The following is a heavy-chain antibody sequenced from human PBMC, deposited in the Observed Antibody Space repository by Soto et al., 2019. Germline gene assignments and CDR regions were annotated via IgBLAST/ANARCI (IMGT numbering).Heavy chain of an antibody. J-gene: IGHJ4*02. Sequence: QVQLQESGPGLVKPSETLSLTCTVSGGSISSYYWSWIRQPPGKGLEWIGYIYYSGSTNYNPSLKGRVTISVDTSKDQVSLKLRSVTAADTAVYYCAGRGGQQLRYFDSWGQGTLVTVSS. CDR1: GGSISSYY. D-gene: IGHD6-13*01. CDR3: AGRGGQQLRYFDS. CDR2: IYYSGST. V-gene: IGHV4-59*01.